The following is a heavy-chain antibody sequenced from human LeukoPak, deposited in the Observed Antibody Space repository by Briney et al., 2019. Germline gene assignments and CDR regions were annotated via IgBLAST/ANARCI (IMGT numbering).Heavy chain of an antibody. Sequence: SQTLSLTCAISGDSFSSNSAAWNWIWQSPSRGLEWLGRTYYRSKWYNDYAVSVKSRITINPDTSKNQFSLQLNSVTPEDTAVYYCARGFPSGDYGMDVWGQGTTVTVSS. D-gene: IGHD3-10*01. CDR1: GDSFSSNSAA. CDR2: TYYRSKWYN. V-gene: IGHV6-1*01. CDR3: ARGFPSGDYGMDV. J-gene: IGHJ6*02.